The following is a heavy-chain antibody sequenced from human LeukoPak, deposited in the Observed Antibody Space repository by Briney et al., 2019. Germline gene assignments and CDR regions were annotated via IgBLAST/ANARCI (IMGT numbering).Heavy chain of an antibody. CDR1: GGSISSYY. CDR2: IYYSGST. D-gene: IGHD3-22*01. J-gene: IGHJ3*02. V-gene: IGHV4-59*01. Sequence: SETLSLTCTVSGGSISSYYWSWIRQPPGKGLQWIGYIYYSGSTNYDPSLKSRVTISVDTSKNQFSLKLSSVTAADTAVYYCARDNSYYDTPFANRAFDMCGQGTMVTVSS. CDR3: ARDNSYYDTPFANRAFDM.